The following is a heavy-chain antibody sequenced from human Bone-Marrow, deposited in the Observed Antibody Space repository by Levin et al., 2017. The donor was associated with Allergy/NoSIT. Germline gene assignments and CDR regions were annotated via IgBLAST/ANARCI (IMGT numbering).Heavy chain of an antibody. V-gene: IGHV2-5*02. Sequence: ESGPTLVKPTQTLTLTCAVSGVSLTTSGVGVGWVRQPPGKALESLAVIFWDEDQRLSPSLKSRLTITRDTSKNQVVLMMTNVDPADTDTYYCAHRRPWEGAFDVWGQGTMVIVSS. D-gene: IGHD1-26*01. J-gene: IGHJ3*01. CDR1: GVSLTTSGVG. CDR3: AHRRPWEGAFDV. CDR2: IFWDEDQ.